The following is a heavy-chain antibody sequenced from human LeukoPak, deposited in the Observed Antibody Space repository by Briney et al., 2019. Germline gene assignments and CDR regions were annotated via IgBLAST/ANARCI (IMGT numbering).Heavy chain of an antibody. J-gene: IGHJ4*02. D-gene: IGHD3-22*01. CDR2: IYYSGST. V-gene: IGHV4-39*07. Sequence: PSETLSLTCTVSGGSISSSSYYWGWIRQPPGKGLEWVGSIYYSGSTYYNPSLKSRVTISVDTSKNQFSLKLSSVTAADTAVYYCARDYYYDRGYFDYWGQGTLVTVSS. CDR1: GGSISSSSYY. CDR3: ARDYYYDRGYFDY.